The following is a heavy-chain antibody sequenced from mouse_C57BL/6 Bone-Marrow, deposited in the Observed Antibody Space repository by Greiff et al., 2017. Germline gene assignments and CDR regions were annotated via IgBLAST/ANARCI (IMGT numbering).Heavy chain of an antibody. CDR2: LWRGGST. Sequence: VKLQQSGPGLVQPSQSLSITCTVSGFSLTSYGVHWVRQSPGKGLEWLGVLWRGGSTDYNEAFMSRLSITKDNSKTQIFFKMNRLQADDTAIYYCAKRGYYYGSSSYAMDYWGQGTSVTVSS. V-gene: IGHV2-5*01. J-gene: IGHJ4*01. CDR1: GFSLTSYG. CDR3: AKRGYYYGSSSYAMDY. D-gene: IGHD1-1*01.